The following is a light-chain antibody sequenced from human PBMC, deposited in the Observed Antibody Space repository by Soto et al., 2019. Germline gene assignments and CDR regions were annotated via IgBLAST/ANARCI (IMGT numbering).Light chain of an antibody. V-gene: IGKV3-15*01. CDR3: QQLNTLPFT. CDR1: QSVSLS. Sequence: EIVLTQSPATLSVSLGDSATLSCRAGQSVSLSLAWYQMRPGQPPRLLIYGASTRATDIPARFRGTGSGTDFTLTISGLLPEDFATYHCQQLNTLPFTFGQGTRLEIK. CDR2: GAS. J-gene: IGKJ5*01.